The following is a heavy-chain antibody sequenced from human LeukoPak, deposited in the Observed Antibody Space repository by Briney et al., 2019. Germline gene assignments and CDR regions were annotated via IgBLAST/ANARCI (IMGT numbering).Heavy chain of an antibody. CDR3: ARDPRGPDY. Sequence: GGSLRLSCAVSGFTFSRYEMSWVRQAPGKGLEWISYIGPSGTTIYYVDAVKGRFIISRDNAKDSLYLQMNSLRVEDTAVYYCARDPRGPDYWGQGTLVTVSS. V-gene: IGHV3-48*03. CDR2: IGPSGTTI. CDR1: GFTFSRYE. J-gene: IGHJ4*02.